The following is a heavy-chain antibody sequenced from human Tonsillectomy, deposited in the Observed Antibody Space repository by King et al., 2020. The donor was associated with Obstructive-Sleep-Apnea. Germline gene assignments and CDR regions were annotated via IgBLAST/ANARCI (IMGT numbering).Heavy chain of an antibody. D-gene: IGHD3-10*01. CDR1: GGSISSSRYY. Sequence: QLQESGPGLVKPSETLSLTCTVSGGSISSSRYYWGWIRQPPGKGLEWIGSIYYSGSTDYNPSLKSRVTISVDTSKNQFSLKLSSVTAADTAVYYCAGDRFKDYYGSGSFTWGQGTLVTVSS. V-gene: IGHV4-39*07. CDR3: AGDRFKDYYGSGSFT. J-gene: IGHJ4*02. CDR2: IYYSGST.